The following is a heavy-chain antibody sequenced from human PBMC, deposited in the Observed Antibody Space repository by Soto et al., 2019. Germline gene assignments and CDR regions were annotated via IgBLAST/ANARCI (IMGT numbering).Heavy chain of an antibody. CDR2: IYYTGST. Sequence: QVQLQESGPGLVKPSDTLSLTCAVSGFSISSGNWWGWIRQAPGKGLEWIGYIYYTGSTYYNPSLKSRVTMSVDTSKNQFSLKLSSVTAVGTAVYYCARTGSYSSAFAFEIWGQGTMVSVSS. D-gene: IGHD3-22*01. CDR1: GFSISSGNW. V-gene: IGHV4-28*01. CDR3: ARTGSYSSAFAFEI. J-gene: IGHJ3*02.